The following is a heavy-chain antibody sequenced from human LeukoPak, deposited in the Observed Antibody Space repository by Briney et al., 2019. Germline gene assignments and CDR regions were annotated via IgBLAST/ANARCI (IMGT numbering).Heavy chain of an antibody. J-gene: IGHJ5*02. D-gene: IGHD6-13*01. CDR3: ARVSSAAGIYTTNWFDP. CDR1: GYTFTGYY. V-gene: IGHV1-2*02. Sequence: ASVKVSCKASGYTFTGYYMHWVRQAPGQGLEWMGWINPNSGGTNYAQKFQGRVTMTRDTSISTAYMELSRLRSDDTAVYYCARVSSAAGIYTTNWFDPRGQGTLVTVSS. CDR2: INPNSGGT.